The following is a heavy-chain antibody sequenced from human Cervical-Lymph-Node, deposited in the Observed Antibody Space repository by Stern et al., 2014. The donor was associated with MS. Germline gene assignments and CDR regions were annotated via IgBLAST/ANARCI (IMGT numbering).Heavy chain of an antibody. Sequence: MQLVESGAEERKPGSSVKVSCKASGGTFNNYAFSWVRQAPGQGLEWMGGIIPMFNTTEYAQKFQDRVTIIADESTSTAYIELNNLKFDDTAVYFCARFGASAVWGQGTTVIVSS. CDR3: ARFGASAV. V-gene: IGHV1-69*01. D-gene: IGHD3-10*01. CDR1: GGTFNNYA. J-gene: IGHJ6*02. CDR2: IIPMFNTT.